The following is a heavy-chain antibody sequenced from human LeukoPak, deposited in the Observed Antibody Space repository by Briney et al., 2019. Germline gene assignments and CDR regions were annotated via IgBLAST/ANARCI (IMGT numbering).Heavy chain of an antibody. CDR1: GFTFSGYA. CDR2: ISYDGSNK. Sequence: GRSLRLSCAASGFTFSGYAMHWVRQAPGKGLEWVAVISYDGSNKYYADSVKGRFTISRDNSKNRLYLQMNSLRAEDTAVYYCARDSAVALDYWGQGTLVTVSS. V-gene: IGHV3-30-3*01. D-gene: IGHD6-19*01. CDR3: ARDSAVALDY. J-gene: IGHJ4*02.